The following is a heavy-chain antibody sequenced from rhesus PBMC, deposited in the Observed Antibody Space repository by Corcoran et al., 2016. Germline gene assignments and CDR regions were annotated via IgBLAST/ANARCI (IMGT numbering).Heavy chain of an antibody. D-gene: IGHD5-36*02. V-gene: IGHV4S14*01. J-gene: IGHJ4*01. CDR2: SYGSGGSN. CDR1: GYSISSGYY. CDR3: ARRLATVTLSYFDY. Sequence: QVQLQESGPGPVKPSETLSPTCAVSGYSISSGYYWGWIRQPPGKGLEWIGISYGSGGSNYLNPSLKSRVTLSVDTSKYQFSLQLSSLTAADTAVYYCARRLATVTLSYFDYWCQGVLVTVSS.